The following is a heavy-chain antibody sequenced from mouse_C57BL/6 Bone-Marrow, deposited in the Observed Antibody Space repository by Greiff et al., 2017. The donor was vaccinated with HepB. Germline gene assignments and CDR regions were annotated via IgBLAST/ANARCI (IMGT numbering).Heavy chain of an antibody. D-gene: IGHD1-1*01. Sequence: EVQRVESGGGLVQPGGSMKLSCVASGFTFSNYWMNWVRQSPEKGLEWVAQIRLKSDNYATHYAESVKGRFTISRDDSKSSVYLQMNNLRAEDTGIYYCTGITTVVAYYHAMDYWGQGTSVTVSS. CDR2: IRLKSDNYAT. CDR3: TGITTVVAYYHAMDY. CDR1: GFTFSNYW. V-gene: IGHV6-3*01. J-gene: IGHJ4*01.